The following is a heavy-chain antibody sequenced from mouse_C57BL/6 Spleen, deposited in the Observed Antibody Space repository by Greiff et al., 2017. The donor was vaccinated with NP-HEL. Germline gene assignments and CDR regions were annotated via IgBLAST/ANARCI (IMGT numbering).Heavy chain of an antibody. J-gene: IGHJ2*01. CDR3: ANYYFDY. CDR1: GFTFTDYY. V-gene: IGHV1-19*01. CDR2: INPYNGGT. Sequence: EVQLQESGPVLVKPGASVKMSCKASGFTFTDYYMNWVKQSHGKSLEWIGVINPYNGGTSYHQKFKGTATLTVDKSSSTAYMELNSLTSEDSAVYCCANYYFDYWGQGTTLTVSA.